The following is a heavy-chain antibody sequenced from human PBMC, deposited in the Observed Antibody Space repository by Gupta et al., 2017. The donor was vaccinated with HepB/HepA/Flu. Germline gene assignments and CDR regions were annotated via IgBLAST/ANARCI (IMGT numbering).Heavy chain of an antibody. CDR3: VRTAYSSSRIFYFDY. CDR2: IIPTFATA. Sequence: VQLVQSGAEVKEPGSSVKVSCKASGGTFSRYAISWVRQVPGQGLEWMGGIIPTFATAFHAQKFQGRVIITADKSTSTAYMELSSLRSEDTAVYYCVRTAYSSSRIFYFDYWGQGTLVTVSS. J-gene: IGHJ4*02. CDR1: GGTFSRYA. V-gene: IGHV1-69*06. D-gene: IGHD6-6*01.